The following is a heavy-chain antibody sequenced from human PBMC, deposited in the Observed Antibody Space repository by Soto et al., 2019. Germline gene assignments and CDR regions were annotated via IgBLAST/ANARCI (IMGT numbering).Heavy chain of an antibody. J-gene: IGHJ4*02. CDR3: AHLPWKQLWPRAPVVY. V-gene: IGHV2-5*02. D-gene: IGHD5-18*01. Sequence: GSGPTLVNPTQTLTLTCTFSGFSLSTSGVGVGWIRQPPGKALEWLGIIYCDDDKRYRPSLKSRLTITKDTSKNQLVLTMTNMDPVDTATYYCAHLPWKQLWPRAPVVYWGPGTPVTVSS. CDR1: GFSLSTSGVG. CDR2: IYCDDDK.